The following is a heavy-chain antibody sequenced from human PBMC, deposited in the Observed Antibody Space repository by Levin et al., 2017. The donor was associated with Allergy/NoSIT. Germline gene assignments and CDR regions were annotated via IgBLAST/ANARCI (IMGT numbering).Heavy chain of an antibody. CDR1: GFTFTSSA. J-gene: IGHJ4*02. Sequence: ASVKVSCKASGFTFTSSAMQWVRQARGQRLEWIGWIVVGSGNTNYAQKFQERVTITRDMSTSTAYMELSSLRSEDTAVYYCAADVVVAGLPDYWGQGTLVTVSS. V-gene: IGHV1-58*02. D-gene: IGHD6-19*01. CDR3: AADVVVAGLPDY. CDR2: IVVGSGNT.